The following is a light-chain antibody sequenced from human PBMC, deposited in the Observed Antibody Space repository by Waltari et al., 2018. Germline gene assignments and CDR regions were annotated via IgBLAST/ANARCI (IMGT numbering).Light chain of an antibody. J-gene: IGKJ4*01. CDR3: QQCGSSPRT. Sequence: IVLTQSPGTLSLSPGERATLSCRARQSVRNNYLAWYQQRPGQAPRLLIYGASSRASSIPDRFSGSGSGTDVTLTISILEPGDFAMYYCQQCGSSPRTFGGGTKVEIK. CDR1: QSVRNNY. V-gene: IGKV3-20*01. CDR2: GAS.